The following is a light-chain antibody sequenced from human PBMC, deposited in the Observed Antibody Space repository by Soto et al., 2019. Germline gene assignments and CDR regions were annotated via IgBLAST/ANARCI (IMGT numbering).Light chain of an antibody. CDR1: QSVRSSR. CDR2: GAS. J-gene: IGKJ5*01. Sequence: EIVLTQSPGSLSLSPGERATLSCRASQSVRSSRLAWYKQKPGQAPRLLIHGASNRASGIPDRFSGSGSGTDFTLTISRLEPEDFAVYYCQQYGSSPPITFGQGTRLEI. V-gene: IGKV3-20*01. CDR3: QQYGSSPPIT.